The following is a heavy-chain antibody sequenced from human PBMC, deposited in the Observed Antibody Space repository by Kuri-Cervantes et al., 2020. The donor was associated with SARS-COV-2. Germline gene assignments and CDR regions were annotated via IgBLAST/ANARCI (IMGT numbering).Heavy chain of an antibody. CDR2: INPDGSYT. CDR1: GFTFSGRW. Sequence: GGSLRLSCAASGFTFSGRWIHWVRQAPGKGLVWVSRINPDGSYTNHADSVKGRFTLSRDNAKNMLFLQMNSLRAEDTAVYYCVRDGDHWNFDYWGQGTLVTVSS. J-gene: IGHJ4*02. V-gene: IGHV3-74*01. D-gene: IGHD1-1*01. CDR3: VRDGDHWNFDY.